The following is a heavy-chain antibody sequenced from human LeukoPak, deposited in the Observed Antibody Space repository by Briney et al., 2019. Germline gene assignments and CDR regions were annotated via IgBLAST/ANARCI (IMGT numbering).Heavy chain of an antibody. V-gene: IGHV1-46*01. D-gene: IGHD1-26*01. CDR1: GYTFISYY. J-gene: IGHJ4*02. CDR3: ARAEVIVGTTGFDY. CDR2: INPSGGST. Sequence: SSVKVSCKASGYTFISYYMHWVRQAPGQGPEWMGIINPSGGSTDYAQKFQGRVTMTRDTSTSTVYMELSSLRSEDTAVYYCARAEVIVGTTGFDYWGQGTLVTVSS.